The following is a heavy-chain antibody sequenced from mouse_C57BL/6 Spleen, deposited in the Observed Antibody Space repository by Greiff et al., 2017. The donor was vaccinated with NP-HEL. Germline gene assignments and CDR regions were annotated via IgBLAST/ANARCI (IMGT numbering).Heavy chain of an antibody. D-gene: IGHD2-4*01. CDR1: GYTFTTYP. CDR3: ARRGAYYDYDYWYFDV. V-gene: IGHV1-47*01. CDR2: FHPYNDDT. J-gene: IGHJ1*03. Sequence: QVQLQQSGAELVKPGASVKMSCKASGYTFTTYPIEWMKQNHGKSLEWIGNFHPYNDDTKYNEKFKGKATLTVEKSSSTVYLELSRLTSDDSAVYYCARRGAYYDYDYWYFDVWGTGTTVTVSS.